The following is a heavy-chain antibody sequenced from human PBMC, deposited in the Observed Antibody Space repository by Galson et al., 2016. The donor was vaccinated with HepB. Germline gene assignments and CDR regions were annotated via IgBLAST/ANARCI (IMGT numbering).Heavy chain of an antibody. J-gene: IGHJ2*01. CDR1: GFTCSSYS. CDR3: AGRSSSGWYSLANWYFDL. Sequence: SLRLSCAASGFTCSSYSTNWVRLAPGKGLEWVSYISSTGSTMFYTDSVKGRFTISRDNAKNSLYLQMNSLRGEDTAVYYCAGRSSSGWYSLANWYFDLWGRGTLVTVSS. CDR2: ISSTGSTM. D-gene: IGHD6-19*01. V-gene: IGHV3-48*01.